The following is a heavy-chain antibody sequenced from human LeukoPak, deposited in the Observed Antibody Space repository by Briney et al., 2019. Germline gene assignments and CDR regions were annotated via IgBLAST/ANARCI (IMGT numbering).Heavy chain of an antibody. CDR3: AGQLRTGTRNWFDP. Sequence: PSETLSLTCAVPGYSISSGYYWGWIRQPPGKGLEWIGSIYHSGSTYYNPSLKSRVTISVDTSKNQFSLKLSSVTAADTAVYYCAGQLRTGTRNWFDPWGQGTLVTVSS. V-gene: IGHV4-38-2*01. CDR1: GYSISSGYY. J-gene: IGHJ5*02. D-gene: IGHD1-1*01. CDR2: IYHSGST.